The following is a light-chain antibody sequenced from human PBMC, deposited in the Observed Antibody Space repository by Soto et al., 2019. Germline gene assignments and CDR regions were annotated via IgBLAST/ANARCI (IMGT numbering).Light chain of an antibody. CDR1: SSDVGGYNY. CDR3: SSYTSSSTLEV. J-gene: IGLJ2*01. V-gene: IGLV2-14*01. Sequence: QSALTQPASVSGSPGQSITISCTGTSSDVGGYNYVSWYQQHPGKAPKLMIYEVSNRPSGVSNRFSGSKSGNTASLTISGLQAEAEADYYCSSYTSSSTLEVFGGGTKVTVL. CDR2: EVS.